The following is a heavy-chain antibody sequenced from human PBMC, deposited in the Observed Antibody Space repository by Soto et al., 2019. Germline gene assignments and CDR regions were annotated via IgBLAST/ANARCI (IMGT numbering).Heavy chain of an antibody. CDR2: ISGSGGST. CDR3: AKDPIPVKSIAAAGTEAFDI. Sequence: GGSLRLSCAASGFTFSSYAMSWVRQAPGKGLEWVSAISGSGGSTYYADSVKGRFTISRDNSKNTLYLQMNSLRAEDTAVYYCAKDPIPVKSIAAAGTEAFDIWGQGTMVTVSS. J-gene: IGHJ3*02. D-gene: IGHD6-13*01. V-gene: IGHV3-23*01. CDR1: GFTFSSYA.